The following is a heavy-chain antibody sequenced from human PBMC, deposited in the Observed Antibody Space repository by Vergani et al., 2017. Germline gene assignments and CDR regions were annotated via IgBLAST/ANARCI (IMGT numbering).Heavy chain of an antibody. V-gene: IGHV3-30-3*01. Sequence: QVQLVESGGGVVQPGRSLRLSCAASGFTFSSYAMHWVRQAPGKGLEWVAVISYDGSNKYYADSVKGRFTISRDNSKNTLYLQMNSLRAEDTAVYYCARGDYGDYWDAFDIWGQGTMVTVSS. CDR3: ARGDYGDYWDAFDI. CDR2: ISYDGSNK. J-gene: IGHJ3*02. CDR1: GFTFSSYA. D-gene: IGHD4-17*01.